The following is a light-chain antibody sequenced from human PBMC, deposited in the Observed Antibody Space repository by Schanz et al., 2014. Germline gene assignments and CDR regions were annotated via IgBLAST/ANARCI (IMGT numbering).Light chain of an antibody. Sequence: QSALTQPASVSGSPGQSITISCTGTSSDVGGYNYVSWYQQHPGKAPKLMIYEVSKRPSGVPDRFSGSKSGNTASLTVSGLQAEDEADYYCQSYDSSLSGYVVFGGGTKVTVL. CDR3: QSYDSSLSGYVV. V-gene: IGLV2-8*01. J-gene: IGLJ2*01. CDR1: SSDVGGYNY. CDR2: EVS.